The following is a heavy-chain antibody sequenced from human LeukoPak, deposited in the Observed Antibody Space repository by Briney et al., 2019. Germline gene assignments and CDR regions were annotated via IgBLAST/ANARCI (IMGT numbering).Heavy chain of an antibody. D-gene: IGHD3-16*02. CDR2: ISGSGGST. CDR1: GFTFSSYA. Sequence: PGGSLRLSCAVSGFTFSSYAMSWVRQAPGKGLEWVSAISGSGGSTYYADSVKGRFTISRDNSKNTLYLQMNSLRAEDTAVYYCAKSDDNVWGSYRINPDYWGQGTLVTVSS. CDR3: AKSDDNVWGSYRINPDY. J-gene: IGHJ4*02. V-gene: IGHV3-23*01.